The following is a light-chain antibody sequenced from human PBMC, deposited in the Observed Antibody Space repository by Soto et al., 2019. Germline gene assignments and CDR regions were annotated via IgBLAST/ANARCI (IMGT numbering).Light chain of an antibody. CDR2: VNSDGSH. V-gene: IGLV4-69*01. CDR1: SGHSTYA. J-gene: IGLJ2*01. CDR3: QTWGTGSHVV. Sequence: QSVLTQSPSASASLGASVKLSCTLSSGHSTYAIAWHQQQPEKGPRYLMKVNSDGSHNKGDGIPDRFSGSSSGPERYLTISSLQSEDEADYYCQTWGTGSHVVFGGGTKLTVL.